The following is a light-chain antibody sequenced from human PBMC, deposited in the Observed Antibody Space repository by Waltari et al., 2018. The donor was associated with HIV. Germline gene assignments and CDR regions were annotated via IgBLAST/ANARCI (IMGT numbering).Light chain of an antibody. CDR1: SSDVGAYNF. CDR3: SSFAGTNSHVV. Sequence: QSALTQPPSASGSPEQSVTISCTGTSSDVGAYNFVSWYQQRPGQAPKPILFEVNKRPSGVPDRFSGSKSVNTASLTVSGLQAEDEADYYCSSFAGTNSHVVFGGGTKLTVL. V-gene: IGLV2-8*01. J-gene: IGLJ2*01. CDR2: EVN.